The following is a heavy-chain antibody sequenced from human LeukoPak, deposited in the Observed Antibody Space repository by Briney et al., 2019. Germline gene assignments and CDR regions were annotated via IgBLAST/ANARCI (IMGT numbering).Heavy chain of an antibody. D-gene: IGHD3-10*01. CDR2: INAGNGNT. J-gene: IGHJ4*02. V-gene: IGHV1-3*01. CDR1: GYTFTSYA. Sequence: ASVKVSCKASGYTFTSYAMHWVRQAPGQRLEWMGWINAGNGNTKYSQKFQGRVTITRDTSASTAYMELSSLRSEDTAVYYCATLWFGEYPFDYWGQGTLVTVSS. CDR3: ATLWFGEYPFDY.